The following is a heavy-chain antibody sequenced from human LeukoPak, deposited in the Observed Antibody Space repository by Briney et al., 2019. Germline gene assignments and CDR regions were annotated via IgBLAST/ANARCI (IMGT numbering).Heavy chain of an antibody. CDR3: ARDREQQLSWFDP. V-gene: IGHV1-3*01. J-gene: IGHJ5*02. CDR1: GYTFTSYA. D-gene: IGHD6-13*01. Sequence: ASVRVSCKASGYTFTSYAIHWVRQAPGRRLEWMGWINAGNGNTKYSQKFQGRVTITRDTSASTAYMELSSLRSEDTAVYYCARDREQQLSWFDPWGQGTLVTVSS. CDR2: INAGNGNT.